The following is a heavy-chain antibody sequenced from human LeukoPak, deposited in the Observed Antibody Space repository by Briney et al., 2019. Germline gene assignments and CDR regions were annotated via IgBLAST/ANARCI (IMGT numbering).Heavy chain of an antibody. CDR3: ATATYSLENDY. CDR1: GLIFSNYN. D-gene: IGHD2-15*01. J-gene: IGHJ4*02. Sequence: GGSLRLSCAASGLIFSNYNMNWVRQAPGKGLEWISYISSSSDTIYYTDSVKGRFTISRDNARNSLYLQMNSLRAEDTAVYYYATATYSLENDYWGQGILVTVSS. CDR2: ISSSSDTI. V-gene: IGHV3-48*04.